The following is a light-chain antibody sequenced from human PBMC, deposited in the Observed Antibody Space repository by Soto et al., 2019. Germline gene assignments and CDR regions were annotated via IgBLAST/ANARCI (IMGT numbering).Light chain of an antibody. CDR3: QQPIYWPLT. CDR1: QTVSSS. Sequence: ECVLPQSAATVSLSPGERSTLSCMASQTVSSSLAWYQQKPGQAPRLLIYEASNRATGIPARFSGSGSGADFTLAISSLEPEDFALYYCQQPIYWPLTFGGGTKV. J-gene: IGKJ4*01. CDR2: EAS. V-gene: IGKV3-11*01.